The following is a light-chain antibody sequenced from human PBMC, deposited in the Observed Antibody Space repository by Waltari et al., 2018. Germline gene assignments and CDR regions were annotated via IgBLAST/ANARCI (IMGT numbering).Light chain of an antibody. J-gene: IGKJ1*01. CDR3: QNHERLPAT. CDR1: QSVSKY. CDR2: PAS. Sequence: EVVLTQSPGTLSLSPGEGATISCRASQSVSKYWAWYQQRPGQAPRLLIYPASPRATGVPDRFSGSGFGTDVSLTISRLEPEDFAVYYCQNHERLPATFGQGTMVEIK. V-gene: IGKV3-20*01.